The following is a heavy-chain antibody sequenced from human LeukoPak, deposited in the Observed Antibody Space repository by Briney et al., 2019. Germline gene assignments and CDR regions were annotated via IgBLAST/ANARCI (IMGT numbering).Heavy chain of an antibody. CDR3: AREEGYYDGTDAFDI. D-gene: IGHD3-22*01. V-gene: IGHV1-69*04. J-gene: IGHJ3*02. CDR2: IIPILGIA. Sequence: SVKVSCKASGGTFSSYAISWVRQAPGQGLEWMGRIIPILGIANYAQKFQGRVAITADKSTSTAYMELSSLRSEDTAVYYCAREEGYYDGTDAFDIWGQGTMVTVSS. CDR1: GGTFSSYA.